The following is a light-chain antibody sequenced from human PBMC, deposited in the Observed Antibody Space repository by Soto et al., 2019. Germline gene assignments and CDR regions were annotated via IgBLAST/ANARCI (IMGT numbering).Light chain of an antibody. CDR1: QSVSSSY. J-gene: IGKJ5*01. Sequence: EIVLTQSPCILSLSPGERATLSWRASQSVSSSYLAWYQQKPGQAPRLLIYGASSRATGIPDRFSGSGSGTDFTLTISRLEPEDFAVYYCQQYGSSPPITFGQGTRLEIK. CDR3: QQYGSSPPIT. V-gene: IGKV3-20*01. CDR2: GAS.